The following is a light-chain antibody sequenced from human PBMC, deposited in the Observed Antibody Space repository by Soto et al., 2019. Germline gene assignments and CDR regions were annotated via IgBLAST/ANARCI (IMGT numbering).Light chain of an antibody. V-gene: IGLV2-8*01. J-gene: IGLJ1*01. CDR3: SSYAGRHSYV. CDR2: DVS. CDR1: SSDVGAYNY. Sequence: QSALTQPPSASGPPGQSVTISCTGTSSDVGAYNYVSWYQQHPGKAPRLMIYDVSKRPSGVPDRFSGSKSGNTASLPVSGLQAEDEADYFCSSYAGRHSYVFGAGTKVTVL.